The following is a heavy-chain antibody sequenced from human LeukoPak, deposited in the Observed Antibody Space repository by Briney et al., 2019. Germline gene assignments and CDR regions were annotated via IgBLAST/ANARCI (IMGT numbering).Heavy chain of an antibody. J-gene: IGHJ3*02. CDR1: GGSFSGYY. D-gene: IGHD5-24*01. CDR2: INHSGST. V-gene: IGHV4-34*01. Sequence: SETLSLTCAVYGGSFSGYYWSWIRQPPGKGLEWIGEINHSGSTNYNPSLKSRVTISVDTSKNQFSLKLSSVTAANTAVYYCARVIDQARWLQKTNAFDIWGQGTMVTVSS. CDR3: ARVIDQARWLQKTNAFDI.